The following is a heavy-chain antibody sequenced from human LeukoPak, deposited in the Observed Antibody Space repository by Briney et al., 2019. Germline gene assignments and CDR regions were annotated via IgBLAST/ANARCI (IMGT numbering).Heavy chain of an antibody. CDR3: ARRTVVVPAAMKDWYFDL. Sequence: SETLSLTCTVSGGSISSSSYYWAWIRQPPGKGLEWIGSIYYSGSPYYNPSLKSRVTISVDTSKNQFSLTLSSVTAADTAVYYCARRTVVVPAAMKDWYFDLWGRGTLVTVSS. J-gene: IGHJ2*01. V-gene: IGHV4-39*07. CDR2: IYYSGSP. CDR1: GGSISSSSYY. D-gene: IGHD2-2*01.